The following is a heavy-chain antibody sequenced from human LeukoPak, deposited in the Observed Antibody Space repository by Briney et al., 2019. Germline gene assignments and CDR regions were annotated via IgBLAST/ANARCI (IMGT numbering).Heavy chain of an antibody. Sequence: GASVTVSCKASGYTFTSYAMHWVRQAPGQRLEWMGWSNAGNGNTKYSQEFQGRVTITRDTSASTAYMELSSLRSEDMAVYYCARAYNYYDSSGYYLGYYFDYWGQGTLVTVSS. CDR2: SNAGNGNT. V-gene: IGHV1-3*02. D-gene: IGHD3-22*01. J-gene: IGHJ4*02. CDR1: GYTFTSYA. CDR3: ARAYNYYDSSGYYLGYYFDY.